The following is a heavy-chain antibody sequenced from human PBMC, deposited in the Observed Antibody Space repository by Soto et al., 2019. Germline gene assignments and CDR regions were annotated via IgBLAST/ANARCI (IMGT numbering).Heavy chain of an antibody. J-gene: IGHJ3*02. CDR2: IYYSGST. CDR1: GGSISSGGYY. V-gene: IGHV4-31*03. D-gene: IGHD3-3*01. CDR3: ARGAELRFKAFDI. Sequence: PSETLSLTCTVSGGSISSGGYYWSWIRQHPGKGLEWIGYIYYSGSTYYNPSLKSRVTISVDTSKNQFSLKLSSVTAADTAVYYCARGAELRFKAFDIWGQGTMVTVSS.